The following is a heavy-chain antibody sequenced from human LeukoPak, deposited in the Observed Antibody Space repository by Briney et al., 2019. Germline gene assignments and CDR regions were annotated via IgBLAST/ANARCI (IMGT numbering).Heavy chain of an antibody. D-gene: IGHD3-22*01. V-gene: IGHV3-33*01. CDR1: GFTFSSYG. J-gene: IGHJ4*02. CDR2: IWYDGSNK. CDR3: ARDLDYYDSSGDTNYFDY. Sequence: GGSLRLSCAASGFTFSSYGMHWVRQAPGKGLEWVAVIWYDGSNKYYADSVKGRFTISRDNSKNTLYLQMNSLRAEGTAVYYCARDLDYYDSSGDTNYFDYWGQGTLVTVSS.